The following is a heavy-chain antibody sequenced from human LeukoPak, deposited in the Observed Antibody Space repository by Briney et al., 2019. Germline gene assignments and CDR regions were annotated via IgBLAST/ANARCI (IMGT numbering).Heavy chain of an antibody. CDR1: GFTVSSYY. CDR3: ARDPYSKIFGG. D-gene: IGHD3-3*01. CDR2: IDSGGST. V-gene: IGHV3-66*02. Sequence: QPGGPLRLSCTVSGFTVSSYYMSWVRQAPGKGLEWVSIIDSGGSTYYADPVKGRFTISRDNSKNTVFLQMNSLRAEDTAVYYCARDPYSKIFGGWGHGTLVTVSS. J-gene: IGHJ4*01.